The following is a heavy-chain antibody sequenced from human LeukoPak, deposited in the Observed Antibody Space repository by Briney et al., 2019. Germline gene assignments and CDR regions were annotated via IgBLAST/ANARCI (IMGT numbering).Heavy chain of an antibody. Sequence: GGSLRLSCTASGFTFGDYAMSWFRQAPGKGLEWVGFIRSKAYGGTTEYAASVKGRFTISRDDSKSIAYLRMNSLKTEDTAVYYCTRDYGDYNYYGMDVWGQGTTVTVSS. CDR3: TRDYGDYNYYGMDV. D-gene: IGHD4-17*01. V-gene: IGHV3-49*03. CDR1: GFTFGDYA. CDR2: IRSKAYGGTT. J-gene: IGHJ6*02.